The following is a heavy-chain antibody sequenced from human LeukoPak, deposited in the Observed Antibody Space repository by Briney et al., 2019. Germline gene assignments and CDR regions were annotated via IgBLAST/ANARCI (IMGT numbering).Heavy chain of an antibody. D-gene: IGHD1-26*01. CDR1: GFTFSSYG. J-gene: IGHJ4*02. Sequence: GGSLRLSCAASGFTFSSYGMHWVRQAPGKGLEWVAFIRYDGTNKYYADSVKGRFTISRDNSKNTLYLQMNSLRAEDTAVYYCAKEYSGSFSPFPSYFDYWGQGTLVTVSS. CDR3: AKEYSGSFSPFPSYFDY. V-gene: IGHV3-30*02. CDR2: IRYDGTNK.